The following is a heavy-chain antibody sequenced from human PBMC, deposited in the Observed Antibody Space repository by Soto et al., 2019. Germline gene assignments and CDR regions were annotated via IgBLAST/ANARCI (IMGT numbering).Heavy chain of an antibody. CDR1: GGSISNAAYS. D-gene: IGHD5-18*01. CDR3: ARERGGYGLFDS. J-gene: IGHJ4*02. CDR2: IYPSGMP. V-gene: IGHV4-30-2*01. Sequence: SETLSLTCTVSGGSISNAAYSWSLIRQPPGKGLEWIGYIYPSGMPFYNPSLMSRVTISIDRSNDQFSLNLKSVTAADTAVYYCARERGGYGLFDSWGQGTLFPVYS.